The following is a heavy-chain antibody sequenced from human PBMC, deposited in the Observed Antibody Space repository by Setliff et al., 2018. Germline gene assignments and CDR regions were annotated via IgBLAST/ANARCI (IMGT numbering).Heavy chain of an antibody. V-gene: IGHV3-33*05. Sequence: GGSLRLSCAASGFTFSTFGMHWVRQAPGKGLEWVTFIQHDGNNKYYGDSVKGRFTVSRDNAKNSLYLQMNSLRAEDTAVYYCARTDYYYDSSGYDYWGQGALVTVSS. D-gene: IGHD3-22*01. J-gene: IGHJ4*02. CDR3: ARTDYYYDSSGYDY. CDR1: GFTFSTFG. CDR2: IQHDGNNK.